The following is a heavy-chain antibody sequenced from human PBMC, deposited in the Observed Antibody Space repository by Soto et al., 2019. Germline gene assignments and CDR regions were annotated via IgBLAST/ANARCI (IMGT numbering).Heavy chain of an antibody. CDR1: GGSIRSGGYY. D-gene: IGHD2-8*01. CDR2: IYYSGNT. CDR3: ARDRLMATAGTARHYFGLDV. Sequence: PSETLSLTCTVSGGSIRSGGYYWSWVRQNPRRGLEWIGNIYYSGNTYYNPSLKSRLTISVDTSKNQFSLNLSSVTAADTAVYYCARDRLMATAGTARHYFGLDVWRQGTTVTVSS. V-gene: IGHV4-31*03. J-gene: IGHJ6*02.